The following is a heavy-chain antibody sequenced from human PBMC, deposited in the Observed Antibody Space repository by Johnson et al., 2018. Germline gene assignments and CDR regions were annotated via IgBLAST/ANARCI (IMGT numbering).Heavy chain of an antibody. D-gene: IGHD3-10*01. Sequence: EVQLVESGGGLVQXGGSLRLSCAASGFTFSSYAMSWVRQAPGKGLEWVSAMGTAGDTYYPGSVKGRFTISRENAKNSLYLQMNSLRAEDTAVYYCARESLRGVFSLWGQGTLVTVSS. CDR3: ARESLRGVFSL. CDR2: MGTAGDT. V-gene: IGHV3-13*01. J-gene: IGHJ4*02. CDR1: GFTFSSYA.